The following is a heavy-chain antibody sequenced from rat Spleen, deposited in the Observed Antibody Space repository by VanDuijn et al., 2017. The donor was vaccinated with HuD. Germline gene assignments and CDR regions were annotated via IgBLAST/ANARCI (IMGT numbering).Heavy chain of an antibody. V-gene: IGHV2-30*01. Sequence: QVRLTESGPGLVQPSQTLSLTCTVSGFSLTAYSVFWVRQPSGKGLEWMGVIWTGGSTDYNSTLKSRLSISRDTSKSQVFLKMNSLQTEDIATYYCAREGVRVYDYVLDAWGQGASVTVSS. CDR3: AREGVRVYDYVLDA. J-gene: IGHJ4*01. CDR1: GFSLTAYS. D-gene: IGHD1-4*01. CDR2: IWTGGST.